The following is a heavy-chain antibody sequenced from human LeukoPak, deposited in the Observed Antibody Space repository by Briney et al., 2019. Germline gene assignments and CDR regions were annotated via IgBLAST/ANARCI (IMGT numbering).Heavy chain of an antibody. CDR2: IYSDGSST. CDR3: ARGFTIFGVVNDAFDI. J-gene: IGHJ3*02. CDR1: GFTFSNYW. D-gene: IGHD3-3*01. V-gene: IGHV3-74*01. Sequence: PGGSRRLSCAASGFTFSNYWMHWVRQAPGKGLVWVSRIYSDGSSTSNADSVKGRFTISRDNAKNTVYLQMNSLRAEDTAVYYCARGFTIFGVVNDAFDIWGQGTMVTVSS.